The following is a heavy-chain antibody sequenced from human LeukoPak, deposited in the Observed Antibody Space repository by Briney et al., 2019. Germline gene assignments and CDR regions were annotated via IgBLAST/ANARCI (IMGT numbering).Heavy chain of an antibody. CDR2: IVVGSGNT. CDR1: GFTFTSSA. D-gene: IGHD4-23*01. Sequence: ASVKVSCKASGFTFTSSAMQWVRQARGQRLEWIGWIVVGSGNTNYAQKFQERVTITRDMSTSTAYMELSSLRSEDTAVYYCAADAWDYGGSHSYYGMDVWGQGTTVTVSS. J-gene: IGHJ6*02. V-gene: IGHV1-58*02. CDR3: AADAWDYGGSHSYYGMDV.